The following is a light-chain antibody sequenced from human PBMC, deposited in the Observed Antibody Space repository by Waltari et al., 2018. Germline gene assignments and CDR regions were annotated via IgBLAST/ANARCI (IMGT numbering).Light chain of an antibody. CDR2: GAS. V-gene: IGKV3-20*01. CDR3: QQYRFPPIT. Sequence: IVLTQSPDTLSLSPGERATLSCKASQSIASNSLAWYQQTPGQAPRLLIYGASTRATGIPDRFSGDGSGTDFTLTISRLEPEDFAVYYCQQYRFPPITFGQGTRLDIK. J-gene: IGKJ5*01. CDR1: QSIASNS.